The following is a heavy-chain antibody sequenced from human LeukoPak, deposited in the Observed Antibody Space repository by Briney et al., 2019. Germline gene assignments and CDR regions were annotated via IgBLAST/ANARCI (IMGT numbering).Heavy chain of an antibody. Sequence: SETLSLTCAVYGGSFSGYYWSWIRQPPGKGLEWIGEINHSGSTNYNPSLKSRVTISVDTSKNQFSLELSSVTAADTAVYYCARGSGWYSHYYYYYMDVWGKGTTVTVSS. J-gene: IGHJ6*03. CDR2: INHSGST. D-gene: IGHD6-19*01. CDR1: GGSFSGYY. V-gene: IGHV4-34*01. CDR3: ARGSGWYSHYYYYYMDV.